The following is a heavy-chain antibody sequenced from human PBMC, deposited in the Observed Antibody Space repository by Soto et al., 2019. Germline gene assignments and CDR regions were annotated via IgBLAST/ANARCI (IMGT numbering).Heavy chain of an antibody. CDR2: ISGSGGST. V-gene: IGHV3-23*01. J-gene: IGHJ1*01. D-gene: IGHD3-22*01. CDR1: GFTFSSYA. Sequence: GGSLRLSCAASGFTFSSYAMSWVRQAPGKGLEWVSAISGSGGSTYYADSVKGRFTISRDNSKNTLYLQMNSLRAEDTAVYYCAKTFYDSSGYYYARTEYFQHWGQGTLVTVSS. CDR3: AKTFYDSSGYYYARTEYFQH.